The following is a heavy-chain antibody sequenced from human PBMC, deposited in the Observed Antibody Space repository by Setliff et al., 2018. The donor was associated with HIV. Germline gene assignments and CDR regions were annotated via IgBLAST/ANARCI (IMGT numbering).Heavy chain of an antibody. Sequence: GASVKVSCKASGYTFTGYYIDWLRQAPAHGLEWMGRINPKSGAINYAQKFQGRVTVTRDTSISTAYMELRRLTSDVTAVYYCARGGLYWGQGTLVTVSS. CDR2: INPKSGAI. CDR3: ARGGLY. D-gene: IGHD3-10*01. J-gene: IGHJ4*02. V-gene: IGHV1-2*02. CDR1: GYTFTGYY.